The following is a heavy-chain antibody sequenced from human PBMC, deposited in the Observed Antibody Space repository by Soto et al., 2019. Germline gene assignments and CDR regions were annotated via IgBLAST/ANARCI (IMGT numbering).Heavy chain of an antibody. CDR3: ARGVGYGDSPYWYFDL. Sequence: QVQLVQSGAEVKKPGSSVKVSCKASGGTFSSYAIRWVRQATGQGLEWMGGIIPIFGTANYAQKFQGRVTITADESTSTAYMELSSLRSEDTAVYYCARGVGYGDSPYWYFDLWGRGTLVTVSS. CDR1: GGTFSSYA. D-gene: IGHD4-17*01. J-gene: IGHJ2*01. CDR2: IIPIFGTA. V-gene: IGHV1-69*12.